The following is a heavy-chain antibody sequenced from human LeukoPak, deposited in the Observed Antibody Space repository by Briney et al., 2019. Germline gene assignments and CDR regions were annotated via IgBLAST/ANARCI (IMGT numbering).Heavy chain of an antibody. CDR1: GYTFTGYY. V-gene: IGHV1-2*02. CDR2: INPNSGGT. CDR3: ARVGDYYDSSGDFDY. Sequence: ASVKVSCKASGYTFTGYYMHWVRQAPGQGLEWMGWINPNSGGTNYAQKFQGRVTMTRDTSISTAYMELSRLRSDDTAVYYCARVGDYYDSSGDFDYWGQRTLVTVSS. J-gene: IGHJ4*02. D-gene: IGHD3-22*01.